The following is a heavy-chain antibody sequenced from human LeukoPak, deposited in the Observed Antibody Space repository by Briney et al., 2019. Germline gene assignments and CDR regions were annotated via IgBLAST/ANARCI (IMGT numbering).Heavy chain of an antibody. J-gene: IGHJ4*02. V-gene: IGHV1-2*02. CDR3: ARPDYDDDDSSGTHD. D-gene: IGHD4-17*01. Sequence: GASVKVSCKTSGYTFIDSYIHWVRQAPGQGLEWMGWINPNTGDTIYAQKFQDRVKMTRDTSITTAYMELTKLRSDDTAVYYCARPDYDDDDSSGTHDRGQGTLVTVSS. CDR2: INPNTGDT. CDR1: GYTFIDSY.